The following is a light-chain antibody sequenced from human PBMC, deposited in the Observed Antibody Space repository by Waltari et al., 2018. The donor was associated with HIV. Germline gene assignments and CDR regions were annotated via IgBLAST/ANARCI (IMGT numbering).Light chain of an antibody. CDR1: QSVSSTY. J-gene: IGKJ5*01. CDR3: QQYGSSPIT. CDR2: AAS. Sequence: EIVLTQSPGTLSLSSGERAHLSCRASQSVSSTYLAWYQQKPGQAPRLLIYAASSRATGIPDRFSGSGSGTDFSLTISRLEPEDFAVYYCQQYGSSPITFGQGTRLEIK. V-gene: IGKV3-20*01.